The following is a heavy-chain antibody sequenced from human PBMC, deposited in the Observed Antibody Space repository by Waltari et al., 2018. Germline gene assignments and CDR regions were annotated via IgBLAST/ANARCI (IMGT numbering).Heavy chain of an antibody. CDR1: GGTFSSYT. CDR3: ARGTTVAHWFDP. Sequence: QVQLVQSGAEVKKPGSSVKVSCKASGGTFSSYTISWVRQARGQGHEWMGRIIPILGIANYAQKFQGRVTITADKSTSTAYMELSSLRSEDTAVYYCARGTTVAHWFDPWGQGTLVTVSS. D-gene: IGHD4-17*01. J-gene: IGHJ5*02. CDR2: IIPILGIA. V-gene: IGHV1-69*02.